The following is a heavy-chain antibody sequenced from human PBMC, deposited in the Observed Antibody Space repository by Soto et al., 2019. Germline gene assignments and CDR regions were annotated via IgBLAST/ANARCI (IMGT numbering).Heavy chain of an antibody. J-gene: IGHJ4*02. D-gene: IGHD3-10*01. CDR1: GGSISSGGYY. CDR2: IYYSGST. V-gene: IGHV4-31*03. CDR3: AIELYYYGSGSFLRQGNFDY. Sequence: PSETLSLTCTVSGGSISSGGYYWSWIRQHPGKGLEWIGYIYYSGSTYYNPSLKSRVTISVDTSKNQFSLKLSSVTAADTAVYYCAIELYYYGSGSFLRQGNFDYWGQGTLVTVSS.